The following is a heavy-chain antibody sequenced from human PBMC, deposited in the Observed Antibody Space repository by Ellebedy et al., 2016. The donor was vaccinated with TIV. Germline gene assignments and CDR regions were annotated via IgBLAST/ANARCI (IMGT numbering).Heavy chain of an antibody. CDR3: ARGAMAAAGDDD. D-gene: IGHD6-13*01. J-gene: IGHJ4*02. V-gene: IGHV3-21*01. CDR1: GFTFSSYS. Sequence: GESLKISCAASGFTFSSYSMNWVRQAPGKGLGWVSSISSNSNYIYYADSVRGRFIISRDNAKKSLYLQMNSLRAEDTAVYYCARGAMAAAGDDDWGQGTLVTVSS. CDR2: ISSNSNYI.